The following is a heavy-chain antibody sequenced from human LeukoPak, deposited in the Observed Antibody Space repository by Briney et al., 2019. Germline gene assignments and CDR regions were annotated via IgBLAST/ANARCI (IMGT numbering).Heavy chain of an antibody. CDR1: GFTFSSYS. J-gene: IGHJ4*02. D-gene: IGHD3-22*01. CDR2: IGYSSSPI. Sequence: GGSLRLSCAASGFTFSSYSMSWVRQAPGKGLEWVSYIGYSSSPIYYADSVKGRFTISRDNAKSSVYLQMNSLRAEDTAVHYCARSSGYPYFDYWGQGALVTVSS. V-gene: IGHV3-48*01. CDR3: ARSSGYPYFDY.